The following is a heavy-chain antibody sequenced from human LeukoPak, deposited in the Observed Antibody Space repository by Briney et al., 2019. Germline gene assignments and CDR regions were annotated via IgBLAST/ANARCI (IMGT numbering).Heavy chain of an antibody. D-gene: IGHD6-6*01. CDR3: ARNDYSSSSYFY. Sequence: GGSLRLSCGASGFTFSSYEMNWVRQAPGKGLEWVSYISSGGSAIYYADSVKGRFTISRDNAKNSLYLQMNSLRDEDTAVYYCARNDYSSSSYFYWGQGTLVTVSS. V-gene: IGHV3-48*03. J-gene: IGHJ4*02. CDR2: ISSGGSAI. CDR1: GFTFSSYE.